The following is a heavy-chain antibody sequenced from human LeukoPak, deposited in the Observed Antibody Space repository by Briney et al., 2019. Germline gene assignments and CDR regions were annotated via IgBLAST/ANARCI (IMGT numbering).Heavy chain of an antibody. CDR1: GFTFSNYA. J-gene: IGHJ4*02. CDR3: ARVRYNSGYIFDY. D-gene: IGHD5-18*01. V-gene: IGHV3-23*01. Sequence: GGSLRLSCAASGFTFSNYAMSWVRQAPGKGLEWVSAISGSGGSTYYADSVKGRFTISRDNAKNSLYLQMSSLRAEDTAVYYCARVRYNSGYIFDYWGQGTLVTVSS. CDR2: ISGSGGST.